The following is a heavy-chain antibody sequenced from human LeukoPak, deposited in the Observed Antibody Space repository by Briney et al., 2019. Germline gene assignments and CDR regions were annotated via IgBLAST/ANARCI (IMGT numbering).Heavy chain of an antibody. J-gene: IGHJ4*02. D-gene: IGHD2-8*01. V-gene: IGHV3-21*04. CDR3: ARLKLMVAPDY. Sequence: PGGSLRLSCAASGXTFSSYSMNWVRQAPGKGLEWVSSISSSSSYIYYADSVKGRFTISRDNAKNSLYLQMNSLRAEDTALYYCARLKLMVAPDYWGQGTLVTVSS. CDR2: ISSSSSYI. CDR1: GXTFSSYS.